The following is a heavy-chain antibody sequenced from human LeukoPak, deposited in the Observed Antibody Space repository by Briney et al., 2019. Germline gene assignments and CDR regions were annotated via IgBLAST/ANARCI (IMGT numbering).Heavy chain of an antibody. V-gene: IGHV1-18*01. D-gene: IGHD6-6*01. CDR2: ISAYNGNT. Sequence: ASVTVSCKASGYTFTSYGISWVRQAPGQGLEWMGWISAYNGNTNYAQKLQGRVTMTTDTSTSTAYMELRSLRSDDTAVYYCARDGEGSSAQILPYYYYYGMDVWGQGTTVTVSS. J-gene: IGHJ6*02. CDR3: ARDGEGSSAQILPYYYYYGMDV. CDR1: GYTFTSYG.